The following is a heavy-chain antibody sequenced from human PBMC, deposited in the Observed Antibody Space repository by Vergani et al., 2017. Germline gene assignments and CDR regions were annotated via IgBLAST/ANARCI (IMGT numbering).Heavy chain of an antibody. D-gene: IGHD3-3*01. V-gene: IGHV1-8*01. Sequence: QVQLVQSGAEVKKPGASVKVSCEASGYSFTRHDINWVRQATGQGLEWMGWMNPNSGNTGYAQKFQGRVTMTRNTSISTAYMELSSRRSEDTAVYYCARGPQRFLEWLYYMDVWGKGTTVTVSS. J-gene: IGHJ6*03. CDR3: ARGPQRFLEWLYYMDV. CDR2: MNPNSGNT. CDR1: GYSFTRHD.